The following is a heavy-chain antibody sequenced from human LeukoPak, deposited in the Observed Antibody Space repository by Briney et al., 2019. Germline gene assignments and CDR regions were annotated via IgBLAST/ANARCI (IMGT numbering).Heavy chain of an antibody. CDR3: ARHGTYYYDSSGYAVLEEFDY. J-gene: IGHJ4*02. D-gene: IGHD3-22*01. Sequence: GESLKISCKGSGYSFTSYWIGWVRQMPGKGLEWMGIIYPGDSDTRYSPSFQGQVTISADKSISTAYLQWSSLKASDTAMYYCARHGTYYYDSSGYAVLEEFDYWGQGTLVTVSS. CDR2: IYPGDSDT. CDR1: GYSFTSYW. V-gene: IGHV5-51*01.